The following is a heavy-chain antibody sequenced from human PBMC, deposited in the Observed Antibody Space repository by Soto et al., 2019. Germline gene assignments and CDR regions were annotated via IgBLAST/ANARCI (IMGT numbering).Heavy chain of an antibody. J-gene: IGHJ6*02. V-gene: IGHV4-31*03. Sequence: SETLSLTCTVSGGSISSGYYWSWIRQHPVKGLEWIGYIYYSGNTYYNPSLKSRVSISLDTSKSQFSLKLDSVTAADTAVYYCARDAPAALGVPNSMDVWGQGTRVTVSS. CDR1: GGSISSGYY. CDR2: IYYSGNT. D-gene: IGHD3-3*02. CDR3: ARDAPAALGVPNSMDV.